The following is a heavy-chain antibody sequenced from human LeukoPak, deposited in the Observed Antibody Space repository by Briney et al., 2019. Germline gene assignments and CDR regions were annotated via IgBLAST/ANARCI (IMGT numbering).Heavy chain of an antibody. CDR3: ARDHHNSGYSLDY. D-gene: IGHD5-12*01. CDR2: IYSGGST. Sequence: PGGSLRLSCAASEFTVSSNYMSWVRQAPGKGLEWVSVIYSGGSTYYADSVKGRFTISRDNSKNTLYLQMNSLRAEDTAVYYCARDHHNSGYSLDYWGQGTLVTVSS. V-gene: IGHV3-53*01. J-gene: IGHJ4*02. CDR1: EFTVSSNY.